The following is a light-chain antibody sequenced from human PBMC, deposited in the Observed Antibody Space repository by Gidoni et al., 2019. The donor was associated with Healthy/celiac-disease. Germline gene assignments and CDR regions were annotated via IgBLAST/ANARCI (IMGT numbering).Light chain of an antibody. J-gene: IGKJ1*01. CDR1: QSISGW. CDR3: QQYNTYPWT. V-gene: IGKV1-5*03. CDR2: KAS. Sequence: DIQMTQSPSTLSASVGDRVTITCRASQSISGWLAWYQQKPGKAPKCLIYKASSLESGVPSRFSGSGSGTEFTLTISSLQPDDFATYYCQQYNTYPWTFXXXTKVEIK.